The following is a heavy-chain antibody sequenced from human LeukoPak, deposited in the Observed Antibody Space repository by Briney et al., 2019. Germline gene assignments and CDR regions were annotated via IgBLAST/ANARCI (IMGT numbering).Heavy chain of an antibody. D-gene: IGHD2-15*01. J-gene: IGHJ6*02. Sequence: PGGSLRLSCAASGFTFSSYAMHWVRQAPGKGLEWVAVISYDGSNKYYADSVKGRFTISRDNSKNTLYLQMNSLRAEDTAVYYCASLSLGYCSGGSCPSLYYGMDVWGQGTTVTVSS. CDR1: GFTFSSYA. V-gene: IGHV3-30-3*01. CDR2: ISYDGSNK. CDR3: ASLSLGYCSGGSCPSLYYGMDV.